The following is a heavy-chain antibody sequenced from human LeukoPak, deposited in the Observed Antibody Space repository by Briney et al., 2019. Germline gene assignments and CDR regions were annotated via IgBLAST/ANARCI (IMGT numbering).Heavy chain of an antibody. Sequence: GASVTVSCTASGYTFTSYGISWVRQAPGQGLEWMGWISAYNGNTNYAQKLQGRVTMTTDTSTSTAYMELRSLRSDDTAVYYCARAGYSSGHKSYYFDYWGQGTLVTVSS. V-gene: IGHV1-18*01. CDR2: ISAYNGNT. CDR1: GYTFTSYG. CDR3: ARAGYSSGHKSYYFDY. D-gene: IGHD6-19*01. J-gene: IGHJ4*02.